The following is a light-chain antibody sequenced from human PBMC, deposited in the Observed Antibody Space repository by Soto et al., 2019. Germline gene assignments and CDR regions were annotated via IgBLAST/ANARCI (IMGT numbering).Light chain of an antibody. V-gene: IGKV2D-29*01. CDR1: QSLPHSGGKTY. Sequence: DIVMTQTPLSLSVTPGQPASISCKSSQSLPHSGGKTYLYWYLQKTGQPPQLLIYEVSNRFSGGPDRFSGSGAGEDFTIRISGVEAEDVGVEYCKQRMQLRWTFGQGTRVEIK. J-gene: IGKJ1*01. CDR2: EVS. CDR3: KQRMQLRWT.